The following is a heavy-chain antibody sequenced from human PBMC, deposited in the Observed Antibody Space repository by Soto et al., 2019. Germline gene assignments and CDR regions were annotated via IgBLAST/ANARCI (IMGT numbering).Heavy chain of an antibody. D-gene: IGHD1-20*01. CDR1: GYTFTGYY. CDR2: INPNSGGT. V-gene: IGHV1-2*04. Sequence: ASVKVSCKASGYTFTGYYMHWVRQAPGQGLEWMGWINPNSGGTNYAQKFQGWVTMTRDTSISTAYMELSRLRSDDTAVYYCAIDVGITTTQCYGYYAMDVWGQGTAVTVSS. J-gene: IGHJ6*02. CDR3: AIDVGITTTQCYGYYAMDV.